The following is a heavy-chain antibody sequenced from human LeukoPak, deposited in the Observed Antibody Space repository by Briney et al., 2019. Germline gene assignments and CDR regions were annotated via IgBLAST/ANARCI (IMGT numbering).Heavy chain of an antibody. V-gene: IGHV4-59*01. Sequence: SETLSLTCTVSGGSISSYYWSWIRQPPGKGLEWIGYIYYSGSTNYNPSLKSRVTISVDTSKNQFSLKLSSVTAADTAVYYCARDSSGWYEIDYWGQGTLVTVSS. D-gene: IGHD6-19*01. CDR1: GGSISSYY. CDR3: ARDSSGWYEIDY. CDR2: IYYSGST. J-gene: IGHJ4*02.